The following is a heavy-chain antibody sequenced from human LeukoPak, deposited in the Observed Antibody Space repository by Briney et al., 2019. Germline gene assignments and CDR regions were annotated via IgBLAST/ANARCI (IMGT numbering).Heavy chain of an antibody. CDR3: AKDQEVGATTIDY. CDR2: IRYDGSNK. D-gene: IGHD1-26*01. V-gene: IGHV3-30*02. CDR1: GFTFNNYG. J-gene: IGHJ4*02. Sequence: TGGSLRLSCAASGFTFNNYGMHWVRQAPGKGLEWVTFIRYDGSNKYYADSVKGRFTISRDNSKNTLYLQMNGLRAEDTAVYYCAKDQEVGATTIDYWGQGTLVTVSS.